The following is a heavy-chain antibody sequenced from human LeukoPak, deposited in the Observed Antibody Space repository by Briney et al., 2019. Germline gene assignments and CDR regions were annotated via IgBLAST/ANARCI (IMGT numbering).Heavy chain of an antibody. V-gene: IGHV4-4*02. CDR3: ARGVKKTTFEYYFDY. CDR1: GGPISSSNW. CDR2: IYHSGST. Sequence: SETLSLTCAVSGGPISSSNWWSWVRQPPGKGLEWIGEIYHSGSTNYNPSLKSRVTISVDKSKNQFSLKLSSVTAADTAVYYCARGVKKTTFEYYFDYWGQGTLVTVSS. D-gene: IGHD3-10*02. J-gene: IGHJ4*02.